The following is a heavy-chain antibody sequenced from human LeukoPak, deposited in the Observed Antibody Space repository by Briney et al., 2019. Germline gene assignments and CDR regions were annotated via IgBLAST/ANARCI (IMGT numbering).Heavy chain of an antibody. Sequence: NPSETLSLTCTVSGGSISSHYWSWIRQPPGKELEWIGYIYYSGSTNYNPSLKSRVTISVDTSKNLFSLKLSSVTAADTAVYYCASPVFDSSVYYYFDYGGQGPLVPVPS. CDR1: GGSISSHY. V-gene: IGHV4-59*08. CDR2: IYYSGST. CDR3: ASPVFDSSVYYYFDY. D-gene: IGHD3-22*01. J-gene: IGHJ4*02.